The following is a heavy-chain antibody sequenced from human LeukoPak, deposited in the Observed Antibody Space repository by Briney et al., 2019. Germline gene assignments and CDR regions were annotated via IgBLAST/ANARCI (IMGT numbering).Heavy chain of an antibody. Sequence: ASVKVSCKASGYTFTSYDINWVRQATGQGRAWMGWMNPNSGNTGYAQKFQGRVTITRNTSISTAYMELSRLRSEDTAVYYCARVFISGSYRDGFDIWGQGTMVTVSS. D-gene: IGHD1-26*01. CDR1: GYTFTSYD. CDR2: MNPNSGNT. J-gene: IGHJ3*02. V-gene: IGHV1-8*03. CDR3: ARVFISGSYRDGFDI.